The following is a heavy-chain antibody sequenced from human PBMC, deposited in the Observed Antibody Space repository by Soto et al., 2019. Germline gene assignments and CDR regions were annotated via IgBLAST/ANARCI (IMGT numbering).Heavy chain of an antibody. V-gene: IGHV1-69*06. D-gene: IGHD2-2*02. CDR2: IIPIFGTA. CDR1: GGTFSSYA. Sequence: SVKVSCKASGGTFSSYAISWVRQAPGQGLEWMGGIIPIFGTANYAQKFQGRVTITADKSTSTAYMGLSSLRSEDTAVYYCARDCSSTSCYTGSGYYYGMDVWGQGTTVTVSS. CDR3: ARDCSSTSCYTGSGYYYGMDV. J-gene: IGHJ6*02.